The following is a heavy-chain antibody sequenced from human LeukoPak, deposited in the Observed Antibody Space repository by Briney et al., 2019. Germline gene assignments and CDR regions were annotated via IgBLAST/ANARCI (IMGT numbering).Heavy chain of an antibody. Sequence: ASVKVSCKASGYTFTGYYMHWVRQAPGQGLEWMGWINPNSGGTNYAQKFQGRVTMTRDTSISTAYMELSRLRSDDTAVYYCARGPYYDFWSGYAVPRHWFDPWGQGTLVTVSS. CDR1: GYTFTGYY. J-gene: IGHJ5*02. CDR3: ARGPYYDFWSGYAVPRHWFDP. V-gene: IGHV1-2*02. D-gene: IGHD3-3*01. CDR2: INPNSGGT.